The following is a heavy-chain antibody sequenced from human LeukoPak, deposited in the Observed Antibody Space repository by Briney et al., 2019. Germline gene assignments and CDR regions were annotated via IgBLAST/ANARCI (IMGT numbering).Heavy chain of an antibody. Sequence: KPSETLSLTCTVSGGSISGYYWTWIRQPPGKGLEWIGQIYYSGSTNYNPSLKSRVTISVDTSKNQFSLKLSSVTAADTAVYYCARVDSSNWYEYRGYFDYWGQGTLVTVSS. CDR1: GGSISGYY. V-gene: IGHV4-59*01. J-gene: IGHJ4*02. CDR2: IYYSGST. D-gene: IGHD6-13*01. CDR3: ARVDSSNWYEYRGYFDY.